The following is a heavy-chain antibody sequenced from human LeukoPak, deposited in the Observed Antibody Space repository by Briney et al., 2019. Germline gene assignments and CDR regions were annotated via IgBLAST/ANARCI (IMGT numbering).Heavy chain of an antibody. J-gene: IGHJ5*02. CDR3: ARALSYDFWSGNTWFDP. CDR2: INQSGTT. CDR1: GGSFGGYY. Sequence: SETLSLTCEVSGGSFGGYYWSWVRQPPGKGLEWIGEINQSGTTKYNPSLKSRVTVSVDTSKSQFSLKMTSVTAVGTAVYYCARALSYDFWSGNTWFDPWGQGILVTVSS. V-gene: IGHV4-34*01. D-gene: IGHD3-3*01.